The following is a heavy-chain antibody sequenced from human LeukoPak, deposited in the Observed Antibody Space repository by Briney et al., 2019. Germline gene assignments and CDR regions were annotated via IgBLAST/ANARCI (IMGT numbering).Heavy chain of an antibody. Sequence: ASVKVSCKASGYTFTSYDINWVRQATGQGLEWMGWMNPNSGNTGYAQKFQGRVTMTRNTSISTAYMELSSLRSGDTAVYYCARLRYFDRSYGMDVWGQGTTVTVSS. D-gene: IGHD3-9*01. CDR3: ARLRYFDRSYGMDV. J-gene: IGHJ6*02. CDR2: MNPNSGNT. CDR1: GYTFTSYD. V-gene: IGHV1-8*01.